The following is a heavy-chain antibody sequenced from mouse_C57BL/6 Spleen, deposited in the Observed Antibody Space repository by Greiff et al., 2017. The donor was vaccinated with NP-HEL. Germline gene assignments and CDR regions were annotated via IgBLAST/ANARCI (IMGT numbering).Heavy chain of an antibody. CDR2: IDPSDSYT. CDR1: GYTFTSYW. Sequence: VKLQQPGAELVRPGTSVKLSCKASGYTFTSYWMHWVKQRPGQGLEWIGVIDPSDSYTNYNQKFKGKATLTVDTSSSTAYMQLSSLTSEDSAVYYCAREGWGLLRFAYWGQGTLVTVSA. CDR3: AREGWGLLRFAY. V-gene: IGHV1-59*01. D-gene: IGHD1-1*01. J-gene: IGHJ3*01.